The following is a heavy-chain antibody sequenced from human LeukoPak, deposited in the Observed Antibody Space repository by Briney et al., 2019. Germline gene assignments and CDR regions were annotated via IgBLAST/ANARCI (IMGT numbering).Heavy chain of an antibody. V-gene: IGHV3-23*01. CDR1: GFTFSSYA. J-gene: IGHJ4*02. D-gene: IGHD2-15*01. Sequence: GGSLRLSCAASGFTFSSYAMTWVRQAPGKGLEWVSAISGSGTSTYYADSVRGRFPISRDNSRNTLYLQMNSLRAEDTAVYYCAKAVYCSGGGCYGAPDYWGQGTLVTVSS. CDR3: AKAVYCSGGGCYGAPDY. CDR2: ISGSGTST.